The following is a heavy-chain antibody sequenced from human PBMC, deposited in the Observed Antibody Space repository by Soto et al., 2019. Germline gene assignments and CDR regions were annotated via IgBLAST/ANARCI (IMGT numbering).Heavy chain of an antibody. D-gene: IGHD3-10*01. J-gene: IGHJ4*02. V-gene: IGHV3-7*01. CDR2: MNQDGSEI. Sequence: EVQLVESGGGLVQPGGSLKLSCAASGFTFSSYLMSWVRQAPGKGLEWVANMNQDGSEIYYVDSVRGRFTISRDNAENSLYLQMNSLRAEHTAVYYCARGRSLLWFGEPRGQGTLVTVSS. CDR1: GFTFSSYL. CDR3: ARGRSLLWFGEP.